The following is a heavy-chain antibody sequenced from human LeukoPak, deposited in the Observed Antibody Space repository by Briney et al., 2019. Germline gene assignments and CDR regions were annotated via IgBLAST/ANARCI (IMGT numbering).Heavy chain of an antibody. CDR1: GGSITSHY. V-gene: IGHV4-59*11. Sequence: SETLSLTCIVSGGSITSHYWTWIRQPPGRGLEWIGYISPSGSTNCNPSLKSRVTISEDTSKNQFSLQLSSVTAADTAVYYCARGGFYFDSWGQGALVIVPS. CDR2: ISPSGST. J-gene: IGHJ4*02. CDR3: ARGGFYFDS.